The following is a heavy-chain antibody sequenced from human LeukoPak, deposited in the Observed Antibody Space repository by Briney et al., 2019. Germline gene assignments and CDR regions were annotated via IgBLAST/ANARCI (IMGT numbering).Heavy chain of an antibody. CDR1: GFTFSSYA. D-gene: IGHD4-17*01. CDR2: ISYDGSNE. V-gene: IGHV3-30-3*01. Sequence: GGSLRLSCAASGFTFSSYAMHWVRQAPGKGLEWVAVISYDGSNEYYADSVKGRFTISRDNSKNTLYLQMNSLRAEDTAVYYCARDYHDYGDYNHLDYWGQGTLVTVSS. CDR3: ARDYHDYGDYNHLDY. J-gene: IGHJ4*02.